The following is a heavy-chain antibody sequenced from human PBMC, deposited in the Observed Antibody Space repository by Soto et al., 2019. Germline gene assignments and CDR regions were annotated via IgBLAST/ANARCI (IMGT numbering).Heavy chain of an antibody. Sequence: EVQLLESGGGLVQPGGSLRLSCAASGFTFSSYAMSWVRQAPGKGLEWVSAISGSGGSTYYADSVKGRFTISRDNSKNTLYQQMNSLRAEDTAVYYCAKDGSDAYCSGDCYYAFDIWGQGTMVTVSS. CDR2: ISGSGGST. D-gene: IGHD2-21*02. V-gene: IGHV3-23*01. CDR3: AKDGSDAYCSGDCYYAFDI. J-gene: IGHJ3*02. CDR1: GFTFSSYA.